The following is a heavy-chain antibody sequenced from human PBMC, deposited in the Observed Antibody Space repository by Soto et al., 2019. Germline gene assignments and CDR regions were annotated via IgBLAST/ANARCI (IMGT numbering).Heavy chain of an antibody. D-gene: IGHD3-3*01. J-gene: IGHJ4*02. V-gene: IGHV1-46*01. CDR3: ARGRPILRGSITIFGVVRSGFDY. CDR1: GYAFTSCY. CDR2: INPSGGST. Sequence: ASVKVSCKASGYAFTSCYMHWVRQAPGQGLEWMGIINPSGGSTSYAQKFQGRVTMTRDTSTSTVYMELSSLRSEDTAVYYCARGRPILRGSITIFGVVRSGFDYWGQGTLVTVSS.